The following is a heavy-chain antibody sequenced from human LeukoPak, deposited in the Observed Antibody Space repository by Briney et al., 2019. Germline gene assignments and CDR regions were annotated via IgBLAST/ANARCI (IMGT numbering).Heavy chain of an antibody. CDR3: ARARENYYGSASPTLDY. V-gene: IGHV4-59*01. Sequence: SETLSLTCTVSGGSFSSYYWSWIRQPPGKGLEWIAYIYYSGNTNYNPSLKSRVTISVDTSKKQFSLKLSSVTAADTAVYYCARARENYYGSASPTLDYWGQGTLVTVSS. CDR1: GGSFSSYY. CDR2: IYYSGNT. J-gene: IGHJ4*02. D-gene: IGHD3-10*01.